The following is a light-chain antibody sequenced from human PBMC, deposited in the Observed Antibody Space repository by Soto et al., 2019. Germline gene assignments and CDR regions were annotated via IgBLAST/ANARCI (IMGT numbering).Light chain of an antibody. CDR2: EGS. CDR3: CSYAGSSTYVL. V-gene: IGLV2-23*01. Sequence: QSALTQPASVSGSPGQSITISCTGTSSDVGSYNLVSWYQQHPGKAPQLMIYEGSKRPSGVSNRFSGSKSGNTASLTISGLQAEDEADYYCCSYAGSSTYVLFGGGTKVTVL. J-gene: IGLJ2*01. CDR1: SSDVGSYNL.